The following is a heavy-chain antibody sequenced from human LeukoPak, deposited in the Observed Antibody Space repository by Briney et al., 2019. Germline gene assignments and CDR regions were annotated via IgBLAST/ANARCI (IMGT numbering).Heavy chain of an antibody. Sequence: ASVKVSCKASGYTLTSYDINWVRQATGQGLEWMGWMNPNSGRTGYAQNFQGRITITRNTSISTAYMELSSLRSEDAAVYYCTRETSSRYFDYWGQGTLVTVSS. J-gene: IGHJ4*02. V-gene: IGHV1-8*01. CDR2: MNPNSGRT. CDR3: TRETSSRYFDY. CDR1: GYTLTSYD.